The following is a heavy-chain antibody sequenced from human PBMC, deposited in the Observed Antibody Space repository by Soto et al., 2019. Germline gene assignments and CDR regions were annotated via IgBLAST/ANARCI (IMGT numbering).Heavy chain of an antibody. V-gene: IGHV4-61*01. D-gene: IGHD3-22*01. J-gene: IGHJ5*02. CDR1: GGSVSSGSYY. Sequence: QVQLQESGPGLVKPSETLSLTCTVSGGSVSSGSYYWSWIRQPPGKGLEWIGYIYYSGSTNYNPYLKSRVTISVDTSKNQFPLKLSSVTAADTAVYYCARDGYYDSSGYYHWGQGTLVTVSS. CDR3: ARDGYYDSSGYYH. CDR2: IYYSGST.